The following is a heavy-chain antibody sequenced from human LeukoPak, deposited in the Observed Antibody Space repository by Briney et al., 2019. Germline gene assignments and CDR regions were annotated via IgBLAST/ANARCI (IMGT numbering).Heavy chain of an antibody. CDR2: IYPGDYDI. J-gene: IGHJ4*02. CDR1: GYNFISQW. V-gene: IGHV5-51*01. Sequence: PGESPKTSCKASGYNFISQWIGLVRQMPGRGLECVRIIYPGDYDIRYSTCFPGNVTISADKSITTPYLEWNGEKASDYAIYFCARSHAYNYFFDYWGQGTLVTVSS. D-gene: IGHD5-24*01. CDR3: ARSHAYNYFFDY.